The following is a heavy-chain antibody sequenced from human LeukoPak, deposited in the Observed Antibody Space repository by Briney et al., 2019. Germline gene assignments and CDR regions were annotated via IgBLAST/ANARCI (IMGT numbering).Heavy chain of an antibody. J-gene: IGHJ6*03. Sequence: PGGSLRLSCAAPGFMFSNYSINWVRQAPGKGLEWVSFISGSDSFIYYADSVKGRFTISRDNAKNSLYLQMNSLRAEDTAVYYCARDLSALYYYYMDVWGKGTTVTVSS. CDR2: ISGSDSFI. CDR1: GFMFSNYS. CDR3: ARDLSALYYYYMDV. V-gene: IGHV3-21*01.